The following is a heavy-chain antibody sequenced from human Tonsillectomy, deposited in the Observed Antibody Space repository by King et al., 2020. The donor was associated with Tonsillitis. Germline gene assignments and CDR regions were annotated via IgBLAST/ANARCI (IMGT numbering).Heavy chain of an antibody. CDR1: GFTFSTYK. CDR2: ISPSSTTI. CDR3: ARDGWM. D-gene: IGHD5-12*01. Sequence: VQLVESGGGLVQPGESLRLSCEGSGFTFSTYKFNWVRQAPGKGLEWISYISPSSTTIQYADSVKGRLTISRDDAKNSVFLQMNSLRAEDTAVYYCARDGWMGGQGTLVTVAS. J-gene: IGHJ4*02. V-gene: IGHV3-48*01.